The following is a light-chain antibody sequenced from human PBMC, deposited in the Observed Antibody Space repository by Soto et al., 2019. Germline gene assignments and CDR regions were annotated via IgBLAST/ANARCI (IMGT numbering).Light chain of an antibody. V-gene: IGKV3-11*01. CDR2: DAS. CDR1: QSVHTY. Sequence: ETVLTQSPATLSLSPGERATLSCRASQSVHTYLAWYQQKAGQAPTLLIYDASNRATGIPARFSGSGSGTDFTLTICSLEPEDCAVYYCQQRSNWPPYTFGQGTKLEIK. J-gene: IGKJ2*01. CDR3: QQRSNWPPYT.